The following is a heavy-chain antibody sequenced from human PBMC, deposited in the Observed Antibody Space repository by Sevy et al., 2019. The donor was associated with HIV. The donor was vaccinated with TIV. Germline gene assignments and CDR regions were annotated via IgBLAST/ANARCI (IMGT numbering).Heavy chain of an antibody. V-gene: IGHV4-59*08. D-gene: IGHD2-2*01. CDR3: ARHEGSWRTPAAHFDN. Sequence: GSLRLSCSVSGGSINNYYWSWIRQPPGKELEWIGYIFHTGSTTYSPSLKRRVTISLDTSKNQLYLKLTSVTAADTATYYCARHEGSWRTPAAHFDNWGQGTLVTVSS. J-gene: IGHJ4*02. CDR1: GGSINNYY. CDR2: IFHTGST.